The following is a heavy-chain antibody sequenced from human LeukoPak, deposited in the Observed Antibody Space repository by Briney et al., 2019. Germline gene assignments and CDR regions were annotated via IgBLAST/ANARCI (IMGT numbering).Heavy chain of an antibody. Sequence: PGGSLRLSCAASGFTFSSYSMNWVRQAPGKGLEWVSSISSSSSYIYYADSVKGRFTISRDNAKNSLYLQMNSLRAEDTAVYYCAKVPLLCSGGSCYYITEAYFDYWGRGTLVTVSS. CDR3: AKVPLLCSGGSCYYITEAYFDY. CDR1: GFTFSSYS. V-gene: IGHV3-21*04. CDR2: ISSSSSYI. D-gene: IGHD2-15*01. J-gene: IGHJ4*02.